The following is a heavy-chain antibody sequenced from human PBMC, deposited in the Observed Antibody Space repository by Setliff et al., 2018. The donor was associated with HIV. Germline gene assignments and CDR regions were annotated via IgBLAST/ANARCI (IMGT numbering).Heavy chain of an antibody. CDR2: IDYSGST. J-gene: IGHJ3*02. CDR1: GGSISSSSSY. V-gene: IGHV4-39*07. CDR3: ARAGDYYDTRNYLTRGPTAFDI. D-gene: IGHD3-22*01. Sequence: SETLSLTCTVSGGSISSSSSYWGWIRQPPGKGLEWIGSIDYSGSTNNNSSLKNRVTLSVDTPNNQFSLMMTSVTAADTAVYYCARAGDYYDTRNYLTRGPTAFDIWGQGTMVTVSS.